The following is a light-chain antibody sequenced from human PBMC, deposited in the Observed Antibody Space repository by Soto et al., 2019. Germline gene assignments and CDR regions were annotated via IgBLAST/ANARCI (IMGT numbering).Light chain of an antibody. Sequence: EIVMTQSPATLSVSPGERATLSCRASQSVSDKSAWYQQKPGQAPRLLIFGASSRATGIPDRFSGSGSGTDFTLTISRLEPEDFAVYYCQQYGSSPRTFGQGTKVDIK. V-gene: IGKV3-20*01. J-gene: IGKJ1*01. CDR1: QSVSDK. CDR2: GAS. CDR3: QQYGSSPRT.